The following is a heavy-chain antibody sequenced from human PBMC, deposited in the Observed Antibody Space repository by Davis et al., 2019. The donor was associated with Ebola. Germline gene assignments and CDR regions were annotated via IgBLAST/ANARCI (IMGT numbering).Heavy chain of an antibody. CDR1: GGSISSYY. CDR3: ANPPRGP. J-gene: IGHJ4*02. D-gene: IGHD3-10*01. Sequence: GSLRLSCTVSGGSISSYYWSWIRQPPGKGLEWIGYIYYSGSTNYNPSLKSRVTISVDTSKNQFSLKVTSVTAADTAVYYCANPPRGPWGQGTLVTVSS. V-gene: IGHV4-59*08. CDR2: IYYSGST.